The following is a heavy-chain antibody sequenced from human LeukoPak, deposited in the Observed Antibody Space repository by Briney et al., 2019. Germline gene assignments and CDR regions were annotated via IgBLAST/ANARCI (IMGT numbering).Heavy chain of an antibody. J-gene: IGHJ4*02. CDR3: ARGFYYDSSGYAY. CDR2: IYSSGST. D-gene: IGHD3-22*01. CDR1: GVSISSSSYY. V-gene: IGHV4-39*01. Sequence: SETLSLTCNVSGVSISSSSYYWGWIRQPPGKGLEWIGSIYSSGSTYYNSSLKSRVTISIDTSKNQVSLKLSSVTAADTAVYYCARGFYYDSSGYAYWGQGTLVTVSS.